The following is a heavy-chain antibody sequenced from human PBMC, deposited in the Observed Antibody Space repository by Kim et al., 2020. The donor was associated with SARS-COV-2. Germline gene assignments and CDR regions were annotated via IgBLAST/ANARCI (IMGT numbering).Heavy chain of an antibody. CDR1: GFTFSSYS. CDR3: AREPTLDSSSWYPPDAFDI. J-gene: IGHJ3*02. D-gene: IGHD6-13*01. V-gene: IGHV3-48*02. Sequence: GGSLRLSCAASGFTFSSYSMNWVRQAPGKGLEWVSYISSSSSTIYYADSVKGRFTISRDNAKNSLYLQMNSLRDEDTAVYYCAREPTLDSSSWYPPDAFDIWGQGTMVTVSS. CDR2: ISSSSSTI.